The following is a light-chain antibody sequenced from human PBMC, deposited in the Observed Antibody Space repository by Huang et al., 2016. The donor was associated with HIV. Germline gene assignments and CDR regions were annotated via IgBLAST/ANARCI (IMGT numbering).Light chain of an antibody. Sequence: EIVMTQSPATLSVSPGERATLSCRASQSINNNLAWYQQKPGQAPRLLIYGASTRATGMPARFSGSGSGTEFTLTISSLQSEDFAVYYCQQYNNGPPITFGQGTRLEIK. CDR2: GAS. CDR1: QSINNN. V-gene: IGKV3-15*01. CDR3: QQYNNGPPIT. J-gene: IGKJ5*01.